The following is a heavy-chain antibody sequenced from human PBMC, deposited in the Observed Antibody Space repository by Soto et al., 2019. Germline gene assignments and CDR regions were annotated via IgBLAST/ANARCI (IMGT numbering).Heavy chain of an antibody. Sequence: QVQLVQSGAEVKKPGASVKVSCKASGYTFTSYYMHWVRQAPGQGLEWMGIINPSGGSTSYAQKFQGRVTMTRDTSTSTVFMELSSLRSEDTAVYYCACGSGGNWFDPWGQGTLVTVSS. CDR2: INPSGGST. D-gene: IGHD6-25*01. CDR3: ACGSGGNWFDP. CDR1: GYTFTSYY. V-gene: IGHV1-46*01. J-gene: IGHJ5*02.